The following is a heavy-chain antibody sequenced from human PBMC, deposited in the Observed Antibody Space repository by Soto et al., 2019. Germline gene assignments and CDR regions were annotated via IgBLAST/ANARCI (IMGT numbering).Heavy chain of an antibody. CDR1: GGSFSSGDYY. CDR3: ARDPARYYYGMDV. CDR2: IYYSGST. J-gene: IGHJ6*02. Sequence: SETLSLTCTVSGGSFSSGDYYWSWIRQPPGKGLEWIGYIYYSGSTYYNPSLKSRVTISVDTSKNQFSLKLSSVTAADTAVYYCARDPARYYYGMDVWGQGTTVTVSS. V-gene: IGHV4-30-4*01.